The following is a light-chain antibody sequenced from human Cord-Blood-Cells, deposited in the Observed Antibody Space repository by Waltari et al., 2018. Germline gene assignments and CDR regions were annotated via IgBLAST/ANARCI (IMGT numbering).Light chain of an antibody. CDR1: QDISNY. Sequence: DIQMTQSPSSLSASVGDRVTITCQASQDISNYLNWYQQKPGKAPKLLIYDASNLETGVPSRFSGSGSGTDCAFTSSSLQPEDIATYYCQQYDNLPRTFGQGTKVEIK. V-gene: IGKV1-33*01. J-gene: IGKJ1*01. CDR2: DAS. CDR3: QQYDNLPRT.